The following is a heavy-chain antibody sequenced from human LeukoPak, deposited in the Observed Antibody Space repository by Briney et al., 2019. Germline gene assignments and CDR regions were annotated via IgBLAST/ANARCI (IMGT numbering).Heavy chain of an antibody. CDR1: GFTFSSYA. V-gene: IGHV3-30-3*01. CDR3: ARATAPDYDILTGYSPLYYYYGMDV. J-gene: IGHJ6*02. Sequence: GGSLRLPCAASGFTFSSYAMHWVRQAPGKGLEWVAVISYDGSNKYYADSVKGRFTISRDNSKNTLYLQMNSLRAEDTAVYYCARATAPDYDILTGYSPLYYYYGMDVWGQGTTVTVSS. CDR2: ISYDGSNK. D-gene: IGHD3-9*01.